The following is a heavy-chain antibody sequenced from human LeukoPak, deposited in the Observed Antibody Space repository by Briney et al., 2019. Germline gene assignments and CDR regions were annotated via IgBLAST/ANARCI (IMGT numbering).Heavy chain of an antibody. CDR2: INQDGSEK. CDR3: ASRRDLIDY. J-gene: IGHJ4*02. CDR1: GFTFSNYW. V-gene: IGHV3-7*01. Sequence: PGGSLRLSCAASGFTFSNYWMSWVRQAPGKGLEWVAHINQDGSEKYYVDSVKGRFTISRDNAKNLLYLQMNSLRAEDTAVYYCASRRDLIDYWGQGTLVTVSS.